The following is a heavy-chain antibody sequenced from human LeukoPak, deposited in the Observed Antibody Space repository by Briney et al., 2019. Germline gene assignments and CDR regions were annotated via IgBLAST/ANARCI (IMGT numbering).Heavy chain of an antibody. CDR2: IWYGGSNK. D-gene: IGHD2-2*01. CDR3: ARVGCSSTSCFYFDY. Sequence: GRSLRLSYAASGFTFSSYGMHWVRQAPGKGLEWVAVIWYGGSNKYYADSVKGRFTISRDNSKNTLYLQMNSLRAEDTAVYYCARVGCSSTSCFYFDYWGQGTLVTVSS. J-gene: IGHJ4*02. CDR1: GFTFSSYG. V-gene: IGHV3-33*08.